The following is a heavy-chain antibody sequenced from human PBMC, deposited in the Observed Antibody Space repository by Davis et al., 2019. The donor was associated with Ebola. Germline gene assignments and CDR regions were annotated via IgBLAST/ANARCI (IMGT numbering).Heavy chain of an antibody. J-gene: IGHJ4*02. CDR2: IKSKTDGGTT. V-gene: IGHV3-15*01. Sequence: PGGSLRLSCAASGFTFSNAWMSWVRQAPGKGLEWVGRIKSKTDGGTTDYAAPVKGRFTISRDDSKSIAYLQMNSLKTEDTAVYYCTRESDHGDYLDYWGQGTLVTVSS. CDR3: TRESDHGDYLDY. CDR1: GFTFSNAW. D-gene: IGHD4-17*01.